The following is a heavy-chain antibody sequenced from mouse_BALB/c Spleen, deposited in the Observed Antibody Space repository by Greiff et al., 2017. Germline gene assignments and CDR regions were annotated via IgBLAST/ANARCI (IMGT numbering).Heavy chain of an antibody. J-gene: IGHJ2*01. CDR3: NGGGIDY. CDR1: GFNIKDYY. V-gene: IGHV14-4*02. CDR2: IDPENGDT. Sequence: EVKLMESGAELVRSGASVKLSCTASGFNIKDYYMHWVKQRPEQGLEWIGWIDPENGDTEYAPKFQGKATMTADTSSNTAYLQLSSLTSEDTAVYYCNGGGIDYWGQGTTLTVSS.